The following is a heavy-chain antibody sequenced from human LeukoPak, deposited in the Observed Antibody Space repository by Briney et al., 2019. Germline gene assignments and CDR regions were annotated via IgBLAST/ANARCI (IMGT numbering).Heavy chain of an antibody. J-gene: IGHJ1*01. CDR1: GYTFTGYY. Sequence: ASVKVSCKASGYTFTGYYLHWVRQAPGQGPEWMGWINPNTGGPKYAQEFQGRVTMTRDTSISTTYMELSGLTSDDTAVYYCARGERRRSWYHQHWGQGTLVTVSS. CDR3: ARGERRRSWYHQH. D-gene: IGHD6-13*01. CDR2: INPNTGGP. V-gene: IGHV1-2*02.